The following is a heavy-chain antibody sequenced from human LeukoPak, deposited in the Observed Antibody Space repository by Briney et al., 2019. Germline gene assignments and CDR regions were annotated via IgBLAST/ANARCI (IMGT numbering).Heavy chain of an antibody. V-gene: IGHV4-39*07. CDR2: IYYSGST. D-gene: IGHD4/OR15-4a*01. J-gene: IGHJ4*02. Sequence: SETLSLTCTVFGGSISSSSYYWGWIRQPPGKGLEWIGSIYYSGSTYYNPSLKSRVTMSVDTSKNQFSLKLSSVTAADTAVYYCARELTYADYWGQGTLVTVSS. CDR1: GGSISSSSYY. CDR3: ARELTYADY.